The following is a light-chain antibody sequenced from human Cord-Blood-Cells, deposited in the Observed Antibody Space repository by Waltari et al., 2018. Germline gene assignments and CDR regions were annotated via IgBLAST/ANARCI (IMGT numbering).Light chain of an antibody. CDR1: QSISSW. J-gene: IGKJ1*01. CDR2: KAS. V-gene: IGKV1-5*03. Sequence: DIQMTQSPSPLAASVGDRVPINCRASQSISSWLAWYQQKPGKAPKLLIYKASSLESGVPSRFSGSGSGTEFTLTISSLQPDDFATYYCQQYNSYWVTFGQGTKVEIK. CDR3: QQYNSYWVT.